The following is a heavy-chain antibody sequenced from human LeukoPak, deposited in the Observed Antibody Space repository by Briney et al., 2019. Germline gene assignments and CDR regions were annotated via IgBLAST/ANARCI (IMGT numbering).Heavy chain of an antibody. Sequence: GGSLRLSCAASGFTFSSYTMHWVRQAPGKGLEWVSYISPTSDYIYYTDSVKGRFTISRDNTKNSLHLQMSSLRAEDTAVYYCAREGAATGLGRFDYWGQGTLVTVSS. CDR3: AREGAATGLGRFDY. J-gene: IGHJ4*02. D-gene: IGHD6-13*01. V-gene: IGHV3-21*01. CDR1: GFTFSSYT. CDR2: ISPTSDYI.